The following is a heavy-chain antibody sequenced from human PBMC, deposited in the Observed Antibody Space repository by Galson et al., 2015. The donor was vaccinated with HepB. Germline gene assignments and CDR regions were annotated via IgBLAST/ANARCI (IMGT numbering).Heavy chain of an antibody. Sequence: SLRLSCAASGFTFSSYWMSWVRQAPGKGLEWVANIKQDGSEKYYVDSVKGRFTISRDNAKNSLYLQMNSLRAEDTAVYYCARDSSGPLFGERRQGYFDYWGQGTLVTVSS. D-gene: IGHD3-10*02. J-gene: IGHJ4*02. CDR3: ARDSSGPLFGERRQGYFDY. CDR1: GFTFSSYW. V-gene: IGHV3-7*03. CDR2: IKQDGSEK.